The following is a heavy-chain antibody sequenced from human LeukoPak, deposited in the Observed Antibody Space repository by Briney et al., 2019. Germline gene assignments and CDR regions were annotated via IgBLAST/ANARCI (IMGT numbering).Heavy chain of an antibody. CDR1: GFTFSTYT. CDR2: ITTSSDHV. J-gene: IGHJ4*02. V-gene: IGHV3-21*01. CDR3: ARVPCDY. Sequence: GGSLRLSCAASGFTFSTYTMNWVRQAPGKGLEWVSSITTSSDHVYYADSVKGRFTISRDNSKNTLYLQMNSLRAEDTAVYYCARVPCDYWGQGTLVTVSS.